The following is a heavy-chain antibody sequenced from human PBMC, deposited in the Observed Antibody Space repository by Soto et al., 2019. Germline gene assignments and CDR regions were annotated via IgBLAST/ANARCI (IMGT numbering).Heavy chain of an antibody. J-gene: IGHJ5*01. CDR1: GFSLSSDGVG. CDR2: IYWDDDY. Sequence: QITLKESGPTLVKPTQPLTLTCTISGFSLSSDGVGVGWIRQPPGKALEWLAFIYWDDDYRYSPSLQSRLNITKYSSNNQVLLIVTTVYPVDSATYFCARRSTYSRSWSSGWFDSWGQGILLTVSS. V-gene: IGHV2-5*02. D-gene: IGHD3-10*01. CDR3: ARRSTYSRSWSSGWFDS.